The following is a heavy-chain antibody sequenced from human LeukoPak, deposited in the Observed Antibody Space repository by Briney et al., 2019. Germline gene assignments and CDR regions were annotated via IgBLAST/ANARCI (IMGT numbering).Heavy chain of an antibody. D-gene: IGHD6-6*01. CDR3: ATLKRIAAPTVDY. CDR1: GYTLTELS. J-gene: IGHJ4*02. CDR2: FDPEDGET. V-gene: IGHV1-24*01. Sequence: RASVKVSCKVSGYTLTELSMHWVRQAPGKGLEWMGGFDPEDGETIYAQKFQGRVTMTEDTSTDTAYMELSSLRSEDTAVYYCATLKRIAAPTVDYWGQGTLVTVSS.